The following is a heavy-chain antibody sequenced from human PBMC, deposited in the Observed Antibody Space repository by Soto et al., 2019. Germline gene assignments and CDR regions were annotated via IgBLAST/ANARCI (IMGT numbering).Heavy chain of an antibody. V-gene: IGHV4-31*03. J-gene: IGHJ3*02. Sequence: SETLSLTCTVSGGSISSGGYYWSWIRQHPGKGLEWTGYIYYSGSTYYNPSLKSRVTISVDTSKNQFSLKLSSVTAADTAVYYCARARVGGRDAFDIWGQGTMVTVS. CDR1: GGSISSGGYY. CDR3: ARARVGGRDAFDI. D-gene: IGHD2-15*01. CDR2: IYYSGST.